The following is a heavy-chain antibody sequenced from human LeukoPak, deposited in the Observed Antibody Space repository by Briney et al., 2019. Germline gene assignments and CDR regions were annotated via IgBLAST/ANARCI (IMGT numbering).Heavy chain of an antibody. CDR2: IYDSGST. Sequence: SETLSLTCAVSGGSISSYYWSWIRQPPGKGLEWIGYIYDSGSTKYNPSLKSRVAISVDTSKNQFSLKLISVTAADTAVYYCARNFANWYFDLWGRGTLVTVSS. J-gene: IGHJ2*01. CDR3: ARNFANWYFDL. CDR1: GGSISSYY. V-gene: IGHV4-59*01.